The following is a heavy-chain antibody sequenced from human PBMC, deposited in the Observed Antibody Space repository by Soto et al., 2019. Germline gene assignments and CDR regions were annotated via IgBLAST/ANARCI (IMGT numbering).Heavy chain of an antibody. CDR2: INPSGGST. CDR3: ARFGIAAHWFDP. J-gene: IGHJ5*02. CDR1: GYTFTSYY. Sequence: QVQLVQSGAEVKKPGASVKVSCKASGYTFTSYYMHWVRQAPGQGLEWMGIINPSGGSTSYAQKFQGRVTMTRDTATSTVYMELSSLRSEDTAVYYCARFGIAAHWFDPWGQGTLVTVSS. V-gene: IGHV1-46*01. D-gene: IGHD6-6*01.